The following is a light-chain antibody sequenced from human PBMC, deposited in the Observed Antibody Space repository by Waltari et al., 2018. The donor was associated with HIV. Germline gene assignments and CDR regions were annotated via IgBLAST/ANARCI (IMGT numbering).Light chain of an antibody. CDR1: SSDVGGFNY. J-gene: IGLJ1*01. CDR3: SSFSSGNSLEV. V-gene: IGLV2-14*01. CDR2: EVN. Sequence: HSALTQPASVSGSPGQTVTISCSGTSSDVGGFNYVSWYQQHPGKAPKLMIYEVNNRPSRISSRVSGSKSGNTAYLTISGLQAEDEADYYCSSFSSGNSLEVFGTGTKVTFL.